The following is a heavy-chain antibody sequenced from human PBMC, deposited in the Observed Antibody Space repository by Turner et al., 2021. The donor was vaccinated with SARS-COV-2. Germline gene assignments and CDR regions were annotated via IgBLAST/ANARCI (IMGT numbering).Heavy chain of an antibody. CDR2: IYYSGNT. V-gene: IGHV4-39*01. CDR3: VRLPDYDILTK. J-gene: IGHJ4*02. Sequence: QLQLQESGPGLLKPSETLSLTCTVSGGSISSSAFYWGWVRQPPGKGLEWIGAIYYSGNTYYNPSLKSRLTISFDRSRNQFSVRLRSVTAADTAVYYCVRLPDYDILTKWGQGTLVTVSS. D-gene: IGHD3-9*01. CDR1: GGSISSSAFY.